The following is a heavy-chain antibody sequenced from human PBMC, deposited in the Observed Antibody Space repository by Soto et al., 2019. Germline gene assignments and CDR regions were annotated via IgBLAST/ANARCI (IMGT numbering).Heavy chain of an antibody. CDR1: GFTFSNYW. CDR2: IKQDGSEK. V-gene: IGHV3-7*01. D-gene: IGHD3-3*01. CDR3: ARVEWFLSYYYYYGMDV. J-gene: IGHJ6*02. Sequence: GGSLRLSCAASGFTFSNYWMSWVRQAPGKGLEWVANIKQDGSEKYYVDSVKGRFTISRDNAKKSLYLQMNSLRAEDTAVYYCARVEWFLSYYYYYGMDVWGQGTTVTVS.